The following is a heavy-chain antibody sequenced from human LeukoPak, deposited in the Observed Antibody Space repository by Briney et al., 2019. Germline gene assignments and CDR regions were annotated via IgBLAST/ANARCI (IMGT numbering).Heavy chain of an antibody. J-gene: IGHJ4*02. V-gene: IGHV1-18*01. D-gene: IGHD1-1*01. CDR3: ASVSEHHNPFDY. Sequence: GASVKVSCKASGYTFTSYGISWVRQAPGQGLEWMGWISAYSLNTNYAQNFQGRVTMTRDTSISTAYMELSRLRSDDTAVYYCASVSEHHNPFDYWGQGTPVTVSS. CDR2: ISAYSLNT. CDR1: GYTFTSYG.